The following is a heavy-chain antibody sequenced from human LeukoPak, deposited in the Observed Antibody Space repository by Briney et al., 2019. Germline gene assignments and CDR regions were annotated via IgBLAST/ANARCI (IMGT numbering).Heavy chain of an antibody. Sequence: SQTLSLTCTVSGASISSGSYYWDWLRQPAGKGLEWIVRIYTTGSTNYNPSLKSRVTISVDTSKNQFSLKLSSVTAADTALYYCARESVAARPYYFDYWGQGTLVTVSS. CDR3: ARESVAARPYYFDY. J-gene: IGHJ4*02. CDR2: IYTTGST. D-gene: IGHD6-6*01. V-gene: IGHV4-61*02. CDR1: GASISSGSYY.